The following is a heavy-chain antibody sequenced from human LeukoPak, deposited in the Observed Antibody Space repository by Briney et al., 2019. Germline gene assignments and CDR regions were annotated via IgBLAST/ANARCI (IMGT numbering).Heavy chain of an antibody. Sequence: GGSLRLSCAASGFTFSSGWMHWARQAPGKGLVWVSRINSDGSTTKYADSVRGRFTISRDNAKNTLYLQMNSLGAEDTAVYYCARDRYYSFDYWGQGTLVTVSS. D-gene: IGHD2-15*01. CDR1: GFTFSSGW. CDR2: INSDGSTT. J-gene: IGHJ4*02. CDR3: ARDRYYSFDY. V-gene: IGHV3-74*03.